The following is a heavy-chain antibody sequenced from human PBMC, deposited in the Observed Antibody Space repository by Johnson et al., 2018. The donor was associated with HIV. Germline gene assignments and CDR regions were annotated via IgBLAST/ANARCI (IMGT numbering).Heavy chain of an antibody. D-gene: IGHD3-22*01. Sequence: QMQLVESGGGVVKPGGSLRLSCAASGFSFSSYGIHWVRQAPGRGLEWVAFTQYDGSNKYYADSVKGRFTNSRDNSKKTVYLQMNSLRGEDTAVYYCAKETRDSRSAFDIWGQGTMVTVSS. CDR2: TQYDGSNK. V-gene: IGHV3-30*02. CDR3: AKETRDSRSAFDI. J-gene: IGHJ3*02. CDR1: GFSFSSYG.